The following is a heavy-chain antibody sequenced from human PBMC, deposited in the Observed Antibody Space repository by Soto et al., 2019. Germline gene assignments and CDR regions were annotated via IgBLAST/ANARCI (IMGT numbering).Heavy chain of an antibody. CDR2: SYWDDDK. CDR1: GFSLRNSGEG. J-gene: IGHJ4*02. V-gene: IGHV2-5*02. Sequence: QITLKESGPTLVKPTQTLTLTCTFSGFSLRNSGEGVGWIRQPPGKALEWIALSYWDDDKRYSPSLKSRLTITKDTSKNQVVLTMTNMDPVDTATYYCAHLTTGGFYFDYWGQGTLVTVSS. CDR3: AHLTTGGFYFDY. D-gene: IGHD4-17*01.